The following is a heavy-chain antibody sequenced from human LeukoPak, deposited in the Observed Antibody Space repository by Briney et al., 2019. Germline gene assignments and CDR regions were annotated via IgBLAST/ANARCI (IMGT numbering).Heavy chain of an antibody. CDR1: GFTFSSYA. CDR3: AKDEDCSSTSCYYLAYYYYYGMDV. CDR2: ISGSGGST. V-gene: IGHV3-23*01. Sequence: GGSLRLYCAASGFTFSSYAMSWVRQAPGEGLEWVSAISGSGGSTYYADSVKGRFTISRDNSKNTLYLQMNSLRAEDTAVYYCAKDEDCSSTSCYYLAYYYYYGMDVWGQGTTVTVSS. J-gene: IGHJ6*02. D-gene: IGHD2-2*01.